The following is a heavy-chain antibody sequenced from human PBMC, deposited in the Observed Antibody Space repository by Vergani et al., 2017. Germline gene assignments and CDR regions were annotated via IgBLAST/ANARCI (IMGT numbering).Heavy chain of an antibody. CDR2: IIPILGIA. CDR3: ARIVVVPADLLYYYYGMDV. D-gene: IGHD2-2*01. CDR1: GGTFSSYA. V-gene: IGHV1-69*09. J-gene: IGHJ6*02. Sequence: QVQLVQSGAEVKKPGSSVKVSCKASGGTFSSYAISWVRQAPGQGLEWMGRIIPILGIANYAQKFQGRVTITADESTSTAYMELSSLRSEDTAVYYWARIVVVPADLLYYYYGMDVWGQGTTVTVSS.